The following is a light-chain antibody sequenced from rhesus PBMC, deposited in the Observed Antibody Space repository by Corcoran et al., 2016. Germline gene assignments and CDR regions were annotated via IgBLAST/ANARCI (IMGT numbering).Light chain of an antibody. V-gene: IGKV1-22*01. Sequence: DIQMTQSPSSLSASVGDTVTITCRASQGISSWLAWYQQKPGKAPKLLIYKASSLQSGVPSRFSGRGSVTGCSLTGRSLQSEDFATYYCQQYSSRPPTFGGGTKVELK. CDR3: QQYSSRPPT. CDR1: QGISSW. CDR2: KAS. J-gene: IGKJ4*01.